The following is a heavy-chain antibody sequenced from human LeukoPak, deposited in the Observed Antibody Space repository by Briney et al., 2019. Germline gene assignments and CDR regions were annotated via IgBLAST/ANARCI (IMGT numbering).Heavy chain of an antibody. CDR3: ARGRGLYDMDV. V-gene: IGHV3-21*01. CDR1: GFTFSSYT. J-gene: IGHJ6*03. Sequence: GGSLRLSCAASGFTFSSYTMNWVRQAPGKGLEWVSSISSSTSYKYYADSVKGRFTISRDNAKNSLYLQMNSLTAEDTAVYYCARGRGLYDMDVWGKGTTVTISS. D-gene: IGHD3/OR15-3a*01. CDR2: ISSSTSYK.